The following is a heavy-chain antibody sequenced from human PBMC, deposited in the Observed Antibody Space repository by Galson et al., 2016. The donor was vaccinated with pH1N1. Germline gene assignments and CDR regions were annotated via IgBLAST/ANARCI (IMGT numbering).Heavy chain of an antibody. D-gene: IGHD3-9*01. CDR3: ARVIFRHFGLDV. CDR2: IKTNSGET. V-gene: IGHV1-2*02. Sequence: SVKVSCKASGYIFTGNYMHWVRQAPGQGLEWIGWIKTNSGETHYAQKFQGRVTMITDTSLSTAYMELSALTSDDTAVYFWARVIFRHFGLDVWGQGTTVTVSS. CDR1: GYIFTGNY. J-gene: IGHJ6*02.